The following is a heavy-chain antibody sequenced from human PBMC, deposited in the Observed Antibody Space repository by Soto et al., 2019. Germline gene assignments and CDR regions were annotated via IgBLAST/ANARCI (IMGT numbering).Heavy chain of an antibody. CDR1: GFTFSTHG. D-gene: IGHD3-22*01. CDR3: AKTDRHYYYVMDV. J-gene: IGHJ6*02. Sequence: PGGSLRLSCVASGFTSGFTFSTHGMSWVRQAPGKGLEWVSAISASGDSRHYADSVKGRFSISRDNSKDTLFLQMSSLRADDTAVYYCAKTDRHYYYVMDVWGQGNTVTVSS. CDR2: ISASGDSR. V-gene: IGHV3-23*01.